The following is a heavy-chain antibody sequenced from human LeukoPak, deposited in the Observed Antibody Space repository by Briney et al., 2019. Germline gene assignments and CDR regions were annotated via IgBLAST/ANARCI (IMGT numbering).Heavy chain of an antibody. D-gene: IGHD1-26*01. CDR1: GGSFSGYY. V-gene: IGHV3-7*01. Sequence: ETLSLTCAVYGGSFSGYYWSWVRQAPGKGLEWVANIKQDGSEKYYVDSVKGRFTISRDNAKNSLYLQMNSLRAEDTAVYYCARESGSFTDYWGQGTLVTVSS. CDR2: IKQDGSEK. J-gene: IGHJ4*02. CDR3: ARESGSFTDY.